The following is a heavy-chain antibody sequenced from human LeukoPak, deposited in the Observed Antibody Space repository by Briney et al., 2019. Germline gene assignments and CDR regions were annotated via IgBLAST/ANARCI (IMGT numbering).Heavy chain of an antibody. Sequence: SETLSLTCTVSGGSISSGDYYWSWIRQTPEKGLEWIGYIHYSGDTYYNPSLKRRITISEDTSKNQFSLNLSSVTAADTAVYDCARDGRRSGDFDYWGQGTLVTVSS. CDR3: ARDGRRSGDFDY. CDR1: GGSISSGDYY. CDR2: IHYSGDT. D-gene: IGHD1-1*01. V-gene: IGHV4-30-4*01. J-gene: IGHJ4*02.